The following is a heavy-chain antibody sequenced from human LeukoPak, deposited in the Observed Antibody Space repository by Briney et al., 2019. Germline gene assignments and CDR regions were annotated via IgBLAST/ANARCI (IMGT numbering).Heavy chain of an antibody. Sequence: GGSLRLSCAASGFPVSSNYMSWVRQAPGKGLEWVSVSYSGGSTYYADSVKGRFTISRDNSKNTLYLQMNSLRAEDTAVYYCARAIAVAGSFDYWGQGTLVTVSS. J-gene: IGHJ4*02. D-gene: IGHD6-19*01. CDR3: ARAIAVAGSFDY. CDR1: GFPVSSNY. CDR2: SYSGGST. V-gene: IGHV3-53*01.